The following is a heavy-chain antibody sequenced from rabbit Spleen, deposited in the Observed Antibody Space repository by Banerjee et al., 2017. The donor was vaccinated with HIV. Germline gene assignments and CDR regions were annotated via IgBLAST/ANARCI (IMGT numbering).Heavy chain of an antibody. V-gene: IGHV1S40*01. Sequence: QSLEESGGDLVKPGASLTLTCTASGFSFSSSYYVCWVRQAPGKGLEWIACINTATNKDVYATWAKGRFTISRTSSTTVTLQMTSLTAADTATYFCARDLTSVIGWNFNLWGPGTLVTVS. J-gene: IGHJ4*01. CDR2: INTATNKD. CDR1: GFSFSSSYY. CDR3: ARDLTSVIGWNFNL. D-gene: IGHD1-1*01.